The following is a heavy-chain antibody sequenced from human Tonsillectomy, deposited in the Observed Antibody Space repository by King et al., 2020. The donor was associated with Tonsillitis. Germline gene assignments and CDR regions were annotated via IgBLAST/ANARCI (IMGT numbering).Heavy chain of an antibody. CDR2: IYWDDDK. CDR3: AHRLSGSYHYAFDI. Sequence: ITLKESGPTLVKPTQTLTLTCTFSGFSLSTSGVGVGWIRQPPGKALEWFALIYWDDDKRYSPSLKSRLTITKDTSKIQVVLTMTNMDPVDTATYYCAHRLSGSYHYAFDIWGQGTMVTVSS. V-gene: IGHV2-5*02. J-gene: IGHJ3*02. CDR1: GFSLSTSGVG. D-gene: IGHD1-26*01.